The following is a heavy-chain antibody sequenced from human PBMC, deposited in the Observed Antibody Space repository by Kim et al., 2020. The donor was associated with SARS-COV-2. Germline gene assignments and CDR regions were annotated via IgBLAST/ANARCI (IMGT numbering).Heavy chain of an antibody. J-gene: IGHJ4*02. V-gene: IGHV3-49*03. CDR1: GFTFGDYP. CDR2: IRNKAYGGTT. CDR3: TRNRGYSYGYSDY. Sequence: GGSLRLSCTVSGFTFGDYPMSWFRQAPGKGLEWVGFIRNKAYGGTTEYAASVTGRFTISRDDSKSIPYLQMNSLKTEDTAVYFCTRNRGYSYGYSDYWGQGTLGSVSS. D-gene: IGHD5-18*01.